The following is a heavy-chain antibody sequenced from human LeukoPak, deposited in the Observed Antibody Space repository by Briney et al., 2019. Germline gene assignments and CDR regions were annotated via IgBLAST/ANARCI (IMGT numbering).Heavy chain of an antibody. V-gene: IGHV3-48*03. D-gene: IGHD2-8*01. J-gene: IGHJ4*02. CDR2: ISSSGSTI. Sequence: GGSLRLSCAASGFTFSSYEMNWVRQAPGKGLEWVSYISSSGSTIYYADSAKGRFTISRDNAKNSLYLQMNSLRVDDTAVYYCARGLSYCSNGVCPFDFWGRGTLVTVSS. CDR1: GFTFSSYE. CDR3: ARGLSYCSNGVCPFDF.